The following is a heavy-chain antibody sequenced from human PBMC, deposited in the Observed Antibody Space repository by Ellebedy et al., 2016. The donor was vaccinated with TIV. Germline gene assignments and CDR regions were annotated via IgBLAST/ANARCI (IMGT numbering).Heavy chain of an antibody. V-gene: IGHV3-30*02. D-gene: IGHD2-21*02. CDR1: GSTFSTSG. CDR2: IWYDGSNK. CDR3: AKGGDHTPFLDL. J-gene: IGHJ2*01. Sequence: GGSLRLXCAASGSTFSTSGMEWVRQAPGKGLEWVAVIWYDGSNKNYADSVKGRFTISRDNSRNTLFLQLNSLRPDDTGVYFCAKGGDHTPFLDLWGRGTLVTVSS.